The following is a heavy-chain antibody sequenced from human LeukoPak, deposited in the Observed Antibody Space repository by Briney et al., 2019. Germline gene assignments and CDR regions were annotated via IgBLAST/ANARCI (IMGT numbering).Heavy chain of an antibody. D-gene: IGHD3-10*01. Sequence: SVKVSCKASGGTFSSYAISWVRQAPGQGLEWMGRIIPILGIANYAQKLQGRVTITADKSTSTAYMELSSLRSEDTAVYYCARGGSGWFGALEFDYWGQGTLVTVSS. J-gene: IGHJ4*02. CDR3: ARGGSGWFGALEFDY. V-gene: IGHV1-69*04. CDR1: GGTFSSYA. CDR2: IIPILGIA.